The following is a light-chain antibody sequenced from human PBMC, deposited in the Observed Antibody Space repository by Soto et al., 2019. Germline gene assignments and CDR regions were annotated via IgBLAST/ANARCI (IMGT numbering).Light chain of an antibody. CDR3: QVWDSSTV. CDR1: NIGGKK. Sequence: SYELTQPLSVSVALGQTARISCGGNNIGGKKVHWYQQKPGQAPVLVIYRDSDRPSGIPERFSGSNSGNTATLTISTAQAGDEADYYCQVWDSSTVFGTGTKVTVL. CDR2: RDS. V-gene: IGLV3-9*01. J-gene: IGLJ1*01.